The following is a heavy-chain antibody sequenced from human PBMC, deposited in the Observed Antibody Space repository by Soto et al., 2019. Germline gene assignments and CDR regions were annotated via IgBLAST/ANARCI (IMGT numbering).Heavy chain of an antibody. CDR1: GGSFSAYY. CDR2: IDHSGST. Sequence: PSETLSLTCAVYGGSFSAYYWTWIRQSPGKGLEWIGEIDHSGSTNFNPSLKSRVIISVDTSKNQFSLKLTSVTVADTAVYYCARTNRRRVLFDYYYYGMDVWGQGATVTVSS. V-gene: IGHV4-34*01. D-gene: IGHD3-16*01. J-gene: IGHJ6*02. CDR3: ARTNRRRVLFDYYYYGMDV.